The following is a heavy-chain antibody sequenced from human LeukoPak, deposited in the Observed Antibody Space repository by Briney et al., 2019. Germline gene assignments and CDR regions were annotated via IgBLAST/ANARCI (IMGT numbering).Heavy chain of an antibody. CDR3: ARDSDGYDL. CDR2: TRQDGSEK. V-gene: IGHV3-7*01. Sequence: GGSLRLSCAASGFTFSSRGMSWVRQAPGKGLEWVANTRQDGSEKYYVDSVKGRSTISRDNAKNSLYLQMNSLRVDDTAVYYCARDSDGYDLWGQGTLVTVSS. J-gene: IGHJ4*02. CDR1: GFTFSSRG. D-gene: IGHD2-15*01.